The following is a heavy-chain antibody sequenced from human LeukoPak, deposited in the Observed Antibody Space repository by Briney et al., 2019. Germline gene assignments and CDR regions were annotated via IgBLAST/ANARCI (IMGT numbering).Heavy chain of an antibody. CDR2: IYTSGST. Sequence: SQTLSLTCTVSGGSISSGSYYWSWTRQPAGKGLEWIGRIYTSGSTNYNPSLKSRVTISVDTSKNQFSLKLSSVTAADTAVYYCAREVVQGELRNWGQGTLVTVSS. D-gene: IGHD1-26*01. V-gene: IGHV4-61*02. CDR3: AREVVQGELRN. J-gene: IGHJ4*02. CDR1: GGSISSGSYY.